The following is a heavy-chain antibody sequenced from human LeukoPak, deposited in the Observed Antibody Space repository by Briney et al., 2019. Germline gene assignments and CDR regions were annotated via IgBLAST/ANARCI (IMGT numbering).Heavy chain of an antibody. CDR2: IDPKSGGT. D-gene: IGHD6-19*01. CDR1: EYTFIDYY. CDR3: ARAYSSGWYGSTDY. J-gene: IGHJ4*02. V-gene: IGHV1-2*02. Sequence: ASVKVSCKASEYTFIDYYMHWVRQAPGQGLEWMGWIDPKSGGTSYAQKFQDRVAMIRDTSISTAYMELTRLRSDDTAVYYCARAYSSGWYGSTDYWGQGTLVTVSS.